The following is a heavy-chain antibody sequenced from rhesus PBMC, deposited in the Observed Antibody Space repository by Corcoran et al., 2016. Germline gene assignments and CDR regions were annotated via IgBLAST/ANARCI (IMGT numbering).Heavy chain of an antibody. V-gene: IGHV4S11*01. CDR3: ARHISSWSLY. Sequence: QVQLQESGPGLEKPSETLSLTGTVSGGPLSGHYWNWNRQHPGKGLEWIGNIYGSGSTTNYNPSLKSRVTLSLDTSKNQLSLKLSSVTAADTAVYYCARHISSWSLYWGQGVLVTVSS. CDR2: IYGSGSTT. CDR1: GGPLSGHY. D-gene: IGHD6-13*01. J-gene: IGHJ4*01.